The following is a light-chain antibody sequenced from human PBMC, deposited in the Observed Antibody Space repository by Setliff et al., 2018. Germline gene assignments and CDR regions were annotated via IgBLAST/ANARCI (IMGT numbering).Light chain of an antibody. V-gene: IGLV2-8*01. Sequence: QSVLTQHPSASGSPGQSVTISCTGTSSDVGGYNYVSWYQQHPGKAPKLMIYEVSKRPSGVPDRFSGSKSGNTASLTVSGLQAEDEADYYCSSYAGSNVVVFGGGTK. CDR3: SSYAGSNVVV. CDR1: SSDVGGYNY. J-gene: IGLJ2*01. CDR2: EVS.